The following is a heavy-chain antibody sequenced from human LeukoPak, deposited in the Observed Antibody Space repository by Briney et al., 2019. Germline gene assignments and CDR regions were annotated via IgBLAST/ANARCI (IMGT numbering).Heavy chain of an antibody. CDR1: GFTFSSYG. V-gene: IGHV3-30*18. CDR3: AKGPWAGDFWSGYSHPPPYYYYYGMDV. CDR2: ISYDGSNK. D-gene: IGHD3-3*01. Sequence: TGGSLRLSCAASGFTFSSYGMHWVRQAPGKGLEWVAVISYDGSNKYYADSVKGRFTISRDNSKNTLYLQMNSLRAEDTAVYYCAKGPWAGDFWSGYSHPPPYYYYYGMDVWGQGTTVTVSS. J-gene: IGHJ6*02.